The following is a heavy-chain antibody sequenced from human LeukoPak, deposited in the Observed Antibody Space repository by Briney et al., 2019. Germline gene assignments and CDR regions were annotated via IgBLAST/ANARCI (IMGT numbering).Heavy chain of an antibody. J-gene: IGHJ1*01. CDR1: GYTLTELS. D-gene: IGHD6-13*01. Sequence: ASVKVSCKVSGYTLTELSMHWVRQAPGKGLEWMGGFDPEDGETIYAQKFQGRVTMTEDTSTDTAYMELSSLRSEDTAVYYSSLEGSSWYRYFQHWGQGTLVTVSS. CDR2: FDPEDGET. V-gene: IGHV1-24*01. CDR3: SLEGSSWYRYFQH.